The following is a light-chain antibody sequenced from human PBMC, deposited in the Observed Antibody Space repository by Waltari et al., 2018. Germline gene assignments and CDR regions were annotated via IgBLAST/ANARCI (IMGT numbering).Light chain of an antibody. J-gene: IGLJ1*01. CDR1: SLRIYY. V-gene: IGLV3-19*01. CDR3: NSRDSIGNHGV. CDR2: GKN. Sequence: SSELTQDPAVSVALGQAVRITCQGDSLRIYYASWYQQKPGQAPVLVIYGKNNRPSAIPDRCSGSSSGNTASLTITGAGAEEQADYYCNSRDSIGNHGVFGTGTKVTVL.